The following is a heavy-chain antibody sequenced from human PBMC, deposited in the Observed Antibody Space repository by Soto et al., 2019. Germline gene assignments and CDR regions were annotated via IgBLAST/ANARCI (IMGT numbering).Heavy chain of an antibody. CDR3: ARGPAMVGEGGYYFDY. J-gene: IGHJ4*02. D-gene: IGHD5-18*01. CDR2: IIPIFGTA. Sequence: SVKVSCKASGGTFSSYAISWVQQAPGQGLEWMGGIIPIFGTANYAQKFQGRVTITADESTSTAYMELSSLRSEDTAVYYCARGPAMVGEGGYYFDYWGQGTLVTVSS. CDR1: GGTFSSYA. V-gene: IGHV1-69*13.